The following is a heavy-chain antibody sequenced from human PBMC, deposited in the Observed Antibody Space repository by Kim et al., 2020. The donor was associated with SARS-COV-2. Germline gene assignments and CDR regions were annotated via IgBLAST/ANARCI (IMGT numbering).Heavy chain of an antibody. Sequence: RDYAAPVKGRFTISRDDSQNTIYLQMRSLKVEDTAVYYCTTDRLGNPGDFWGQGTLVTVSS. CDR2: R. D-gene: IGHD1-1*01. J-gene: IGHJ4*02. V-gene: IGHV3-15*01. CDR3: TTDRLGNPGDF.